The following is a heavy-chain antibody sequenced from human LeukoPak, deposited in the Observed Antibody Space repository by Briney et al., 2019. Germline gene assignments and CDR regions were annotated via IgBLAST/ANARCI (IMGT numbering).Heavy chain of an antibody. V-gene: IGHV3-48*04. J-gene: IGHJ4*02. CDR3: AREVAVAGTDLDY. CDR1: GFTFSSYS. CDR2: ISSSSGTI. Sequence: GGSLRLSCAASGFTFSSYSMNWVRQAPGKGLEWVSYISSSSGTIYYADSVKGRFTISRDNAKNSLYLQMNSLRAEDTAVYFCAREVAVAGTDLDYWGQGTLVTVSS. D-gene: IGHD6-19*01.